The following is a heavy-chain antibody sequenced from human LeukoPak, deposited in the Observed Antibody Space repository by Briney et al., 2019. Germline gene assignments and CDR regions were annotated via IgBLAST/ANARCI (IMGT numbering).Heavy chain of an antibody. V-gene: IGHV3-74*01. CDR2: INNDGSST. CDR3: ARDYRMTTRYFDY. D-gene: IGHD4-17*01. Sequence: GGSLRLSCAASGFTFSSYWIHWIRQAPGKGLVWVSHINNDGSSTTYADSVKGRFTISRDNAKNSLYLQMSSLRAEDTAVYYCARDYRMTTRYFDYWGQGTLVTVSS. CDR1: GFTFSSYW. J-gene: IGHJ4*02.